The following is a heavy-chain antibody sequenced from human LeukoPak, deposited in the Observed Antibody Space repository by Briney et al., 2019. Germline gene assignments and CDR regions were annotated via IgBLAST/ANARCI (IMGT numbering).Heavy chain of an antibody. J-gene: IGHJ4*02. Sequence: PGASVKVSCKASGYTFTSYGISWVRQAPGQGLEWMGWISAYNGNTNYAQKLQGRVTMTTDTSTSTAYMELTSLRSDDTAVYYCARDWGYYESSAFDYWGQGTLVTVSS. CDR1: GYTFTSYG. D-gene: IGHD3-22*01. V-gene: IGHV1-18*01. CDR2: ISAYNGNT. CDR3: ARDWGYYESSAFDY.